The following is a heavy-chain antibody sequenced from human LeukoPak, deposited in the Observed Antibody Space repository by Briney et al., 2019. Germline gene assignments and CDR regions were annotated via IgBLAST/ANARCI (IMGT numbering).Heavy chain of an antibody. J-gene: IGHJ4*02. V-gene: IGHV3-21*01. D-gene: IGHD3-22*01. CDR2: ISSSSSYI. CDR3: ASTLHPPYYYDSSGYYTDY. CDR1: GFTFSSYS. Sequence: GGSLRLSCAASGFTFSSYSMNWVRQAPGKGLEWVSSISSSSSYIYYADSVKGRFTISRDNAKNSLYLQMNSLRAEDTAVYYCASTLHPPYYYDSSGYYTDYWGQGTLVTISS.